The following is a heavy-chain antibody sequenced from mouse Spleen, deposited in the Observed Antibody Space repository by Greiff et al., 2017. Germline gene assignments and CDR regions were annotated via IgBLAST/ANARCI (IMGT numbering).Heavy chain of an antibody. CDR3: ARDYYGTRAMDY. J-gene: IGHJ4*01. CDR1: GYAFTNYL. D-gene: IGHD1-1*01. Sequence: VQLVESGAELVRPGTSVKVSCKASGYAFTNYLIEWVKQRPGQGLEWIGVINPGSGGTNYNEKFKGKATLTADKSSSTAYMQLSSLTSEDSAVYFCARDYYGTRAMDYWGQGTSVTVSS. CDR2: INPGSGGT. V-gene: IGHV1-54*01.